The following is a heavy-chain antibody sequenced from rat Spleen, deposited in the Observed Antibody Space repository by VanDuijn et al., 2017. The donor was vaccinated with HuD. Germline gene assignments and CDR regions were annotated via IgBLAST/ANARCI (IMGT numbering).Heavy chain of an antibody. J-gene: IGHJ3*01. CDR1: GFNFSDYN. CDR3: TAGGLGARNWFAY. CDR2: ISYDGSGT. Sequence: EVQLVESGGGFVQPGRSLKLSCAASGFNFSDYNMAWVRQAPKKGLEWVATISYDGSGTYYPDTVKGRFVISKDNAENTGYLQMNRLRSEDTAMYYCTAGGLGARNWFAYWGQGTLVTVSS. D-gene: IGHD5-1*01. V-gene: IGHV5-7*01.